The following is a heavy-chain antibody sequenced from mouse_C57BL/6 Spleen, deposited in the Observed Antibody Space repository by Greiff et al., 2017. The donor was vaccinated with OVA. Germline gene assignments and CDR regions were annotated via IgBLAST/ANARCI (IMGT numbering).Heavy chain of an antibody. CDR1: GYTFTSYW. CDR2: IDPSDSYT. D-gene: IGHD1-1*01. J-gene: IGHJ4*01. CDR3: ARWGSTLYAMDY. V-gene: IGHV1-50*01. Sequence: QVQLQQPGAELVKPGASVKLSCKASGYTFTSYWMQWVKQRPGQGLEWIGVIDPSDSYTNYNQKFKGKATLTVDTSSSTAYMQLSSLTSEDSAVCYCARWGSTLYAMDYWGQGTSGTVSS.